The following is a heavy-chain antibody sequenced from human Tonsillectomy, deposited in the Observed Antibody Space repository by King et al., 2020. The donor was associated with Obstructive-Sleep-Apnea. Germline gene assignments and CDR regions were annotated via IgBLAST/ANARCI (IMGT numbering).Heavy chain of an antibody. CDR2: ISSSGDYL. Sequence: VQLVEYGGGLVKPGGSLRLSCAAYGFTFNIYSMNWVRQAPGKGLEWVSSISSSGDYLYYTESVKGRFTVSRDNAKNSLSLQLNNLRPEDTAVYFCAIDHIPRRYLAWSDGFDVWGLGTPVTVSP. D-gene: IGHD3-3*01. V-gene: IGHV3-21*01. CDR1: GFTFNIYS. CDR3: AIDHIPRRYLAWSDGFDV. J-gene: IGHJ3*01.